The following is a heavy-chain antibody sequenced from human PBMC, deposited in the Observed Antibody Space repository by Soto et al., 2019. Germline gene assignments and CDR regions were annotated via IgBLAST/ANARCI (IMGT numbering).Heavy chain of an antibody. J-gene: IGHJ5*02. V-gene: IGHV3-66*01. D-gene: IGHD2-15*01. Sequence: EVQLVESGGGLVQPGGSLRLSCAASGFTVSSNYMSWVRQAPGKGLEWVSVIYSGGSTYFADSVKDRFSISRDNSKNTLHLQMNSLRAEDTAVYYCAREDRPWGQGTLVTVSS. CDR3: AREDRP. CDR1: GFTVSSNY. CDR2: IYSGGST.